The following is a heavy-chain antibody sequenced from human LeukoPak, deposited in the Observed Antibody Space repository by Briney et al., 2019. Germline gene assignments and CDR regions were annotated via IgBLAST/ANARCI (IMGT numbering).Heavy chain of an antibody. CDR2: ISFSGST. D-gene: IGHD4-23*01. CDR1: GVSISSGDYY. V-gene: IGHV4-61*08. Sequence: PSETLSLTCSVSGVSISSGDYYWSWIRQPPGKGLEWIGHISFSGSTHSNPSLKSRVTISVDTSKNQFSLKLTSVTAADTAVYYCARESHGNSHPFDYWGQGTLVAVSS. J-gene: IGHJ4*02. CDR3: ARESHGNSHPFDY.